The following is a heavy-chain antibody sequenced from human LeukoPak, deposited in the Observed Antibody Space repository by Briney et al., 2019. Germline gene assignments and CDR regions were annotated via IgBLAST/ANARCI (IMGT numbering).Heavy chain of an antibody. CDR1: GFTISTNY. J-gene: IGHJ4*02. CDR3: ARAPFYYDSSGYPYFDG. CDR2: MYTGGST. D-gene: IGHD3-22*01. Sequence: PGGSLRLSCAASGFTISTNYMSWVRRAPGKGLEWVSVMYTGGSTYYADSVKGRFTIPRDNSKNTLYLQMNSLRAEDTALYYCARAPFYYDSSGYPYFDGWGQGTLVTVSS. V-gene: IGHV3-53*01.